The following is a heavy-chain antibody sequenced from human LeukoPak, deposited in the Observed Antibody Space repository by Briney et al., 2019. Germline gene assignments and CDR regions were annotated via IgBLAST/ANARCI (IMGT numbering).Heavy chain of an antibody. V-gene: IGHV1-69-2*01. CDR3: ATGGYQLLRFDY. Sequence: ASVKVSCKVSGYTFTDYYMHWVQQAPGKGLEWMGLVDPEDGETICAEKFQGRVTITADTSTDTAYMEPSSLRSEDTAVYYCATGGYQLLRFDYWGQGTLVTVSS. CDR1: GYTFTDYY. J-gene: IGHJ4*02. CDR2: VDPEDGET. D-gene: IGHD2-2*01.